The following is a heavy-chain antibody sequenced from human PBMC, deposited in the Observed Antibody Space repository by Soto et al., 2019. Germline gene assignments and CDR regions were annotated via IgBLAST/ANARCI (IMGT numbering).Heavy chain of an antibody. V-gene: IGHV3-30*18. CDR3: AKYYGGFDSSGYYDFDY. CDR1: GFTFSSYG. J-gene: IGHJ4*02. CDR2: ISYDGSNK. D-gene: IGHD3-22*01. Sequence: QVQLVESGGGVVQPGRSLRLSCAASGFTFSSYGMHWVRQAPGKGLEWVAVISYDGSNKYYADSVKGRFTISRDNSKNTLYLQMNSLRAEDTAVYYCAKYYGGFDSSGYYDFDYWGQGTLVTVSS.